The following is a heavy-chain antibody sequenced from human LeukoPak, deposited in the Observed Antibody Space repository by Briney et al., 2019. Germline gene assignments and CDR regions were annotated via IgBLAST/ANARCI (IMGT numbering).Heavy chain of an antibody. CDR3: ARDTAAGTGY. V-gene: IGHV4-61*02. CDR2: IYTSGST. Sequence: PSETLSLTCTVSGGSISSGSYYWSWIRQPAGKGLEWIGRIYTSGSTNYNPSLKSRVTISVDTSKNQFSLKLSSVTAADTAVYYCARDTAAGTGYWGQGTLVTVSS. J-gene: IGHJ4*02. CDR1: GGSISSGSYY. D-gene: IGHD6-13*01.